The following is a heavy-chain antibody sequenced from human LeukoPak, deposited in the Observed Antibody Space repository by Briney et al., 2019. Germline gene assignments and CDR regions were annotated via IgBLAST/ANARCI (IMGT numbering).Heavy chain of an antibody. D-gene: IGHD3-3*01. CDR3: ARAPRHNFWSGFCEF. CDR1: GFTFSSYW. V-gene: IGHV3-7*01. J-gene: IGHJ4*02. Sequence: GGSLRLSCAASGFTFSSYWMSWVRQAPGKGLEWVANIKQDGSVEYYVDSVKGRFTISRDNAKNSLHLQMNSLRGEDTAVYSCARAPRHNFWSGFCEFGGQGTLVTVSS. CDR2: IKQDGSVE.